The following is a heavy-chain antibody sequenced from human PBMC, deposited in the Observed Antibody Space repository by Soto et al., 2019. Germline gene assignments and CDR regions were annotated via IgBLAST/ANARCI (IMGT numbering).Heavy chain of an antibody. CDR1: GFYFNNYG. CDR2: VSKSDYT. J-gene: IGHJ4*02. D-gene: IGHD2-2*01. CDR3: AREDSIIIPAVSDF. V-gene: IGHV3-21*01. Sequence: GGSLRLSCAVSGFYFNNYGINWVRQPPGKGLEWVSSVSKSDYTYYSDSVRGRFTISRDNAKNSVSLQMNSLRAEDTAVYYCAREDSIIIPAVSDFWGQGTLVTVS.